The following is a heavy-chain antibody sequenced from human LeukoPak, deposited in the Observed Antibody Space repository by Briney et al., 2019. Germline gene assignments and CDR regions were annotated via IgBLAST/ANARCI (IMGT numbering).Heavy chain of an antibody. CDR2: IYTSGST. V-gene: IGHV4-61*02. D-gene: IGHD3-3*01. CDR1: GGSISSGSYY. J-gene: IGHJ4*02. Sequence: SETLSLTCTVSGGSISSGSYYWSWIRQPAGKGLERIGRIYTSGSTNYNPSLKSRVTISVDTSKNQFSLKLSSVTAADTAVYYCASANYDFWSGYPVYWGQGTLVTVSS. CDR3: ASANYDFWSGYPVY.